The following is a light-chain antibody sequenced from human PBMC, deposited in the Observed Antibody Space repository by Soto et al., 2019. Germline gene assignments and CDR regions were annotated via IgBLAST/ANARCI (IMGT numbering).Light chain of an antibody. CDR2: GAF. V-gene: IGKV3-15*01. Sequence: EIVMTQSQATVSVSPGGGATLSCRASQSINYNLAWYQQKPGQAPRLLIFGAFTRATGIPARFSGSGSGTQFTLTIRSLQSEDFAVYYCQQYVNWPRTFGQGTKVDIK. CDR3: QQYVNWPRT. J-gene: IGKJ1*01. CDR1: QSINYN.